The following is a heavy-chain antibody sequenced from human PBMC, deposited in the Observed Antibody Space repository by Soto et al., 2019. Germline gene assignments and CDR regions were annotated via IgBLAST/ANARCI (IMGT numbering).Heavy chain of an antibody. CDR3: ARDPRHVGGSCYDY. J-gene: IGHJ4*02. Sequence: GGSLRLSCAASGFTFSSYWMSWVRQAPGKGLEWVANIKQDGSEKYYVDSVKGRFTISRDNAKNSLYLQMNSLRAEDTAMYYCARDPRHVGGSCYDYWGQGTLVTVSS. CDR2: IKQDGSEK. D-gene: IGHD2-15*01. V-gene: IGHV3-7*03. CDR1: GFTFSSYW.